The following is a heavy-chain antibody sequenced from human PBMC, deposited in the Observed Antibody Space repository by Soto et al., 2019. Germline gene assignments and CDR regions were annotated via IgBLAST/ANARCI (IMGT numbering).Heavy chain of an antibody. Sequence: VQLVQSGAEVKKPGASVKVSCKASGYTFTSYAMHWVRQAPGQRLEWMGWINAGNGNTKYSQKFQGRVTITRDTSASTAYMELSSLISEYTAVYYCATPLYYGGNSFNYWGQGTLVTVSS. D-gene: IGHD2-15*01. CDR3: ATPLYYGGNSFNY. CDR2: INAGNGNT. V-gene: IGHV1-3*01. J-gene: IGHJ4*02. CDR1: GYTFTSYA.